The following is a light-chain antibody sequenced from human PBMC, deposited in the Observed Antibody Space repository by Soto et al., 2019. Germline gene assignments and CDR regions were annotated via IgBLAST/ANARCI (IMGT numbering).Light chain of an antibody. CDR3: QQLDHFQWT. V-gene: IGKV3-20*01. Sequence: EIVLTQSPGTLSLSPGERATLSCRASQSVDVLYLAWYQQRPGLAPRLLIRGASRRAAGVPDRFSGSGSGTDFSLTISGMEAEDFAVYYCQQLDHFQWTFGQGTKVDIK. CDR2: GAS. CDR1: QSVDVLY. J-gene: IGKJ1*01.